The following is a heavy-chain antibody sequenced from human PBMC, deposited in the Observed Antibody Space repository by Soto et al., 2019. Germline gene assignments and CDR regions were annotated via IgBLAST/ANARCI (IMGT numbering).Heavy chain of an antibody. J-gene: IGHJ5*02. CDR2: IDGSGGGA. Sequence: GGSLRLSCAASEFTFRNYAMTWVRQAPGKGLEWVSSIDGSGGGAYYSDSVKGRFTVSRDDSQKTLYLQMRSLRVDDTAVYYCAKDAVSSNGEWDLFDPWGQGTLVTVSS. V-gene: IGHV3-23*01. CDR3: AKDAVSSNGEWDLFDP. D-gene: IGHD3-10*01. CDR1: EFTFRNYA.